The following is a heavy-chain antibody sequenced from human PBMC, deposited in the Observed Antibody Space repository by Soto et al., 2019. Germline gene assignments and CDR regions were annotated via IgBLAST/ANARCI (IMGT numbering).Heavy chain of an antibody. D-gene: IGHD7-27*01. CDR1: GYKFSNYA. V-gene: IGHV3-23*01. CDR3: AKDAGPMGTNAWDFDV. Sequence: EVQLLESGGGLVQPGGSLRLSCAASGYKFSNYAMTWVRQAPGKGLEWVSCISNGGDYIYYADAVKGRVTISRDRSTSTLYLHMNGLTAGATVVYYLAKDAGPMGTNAWDFDVWGRGTLVTVSP. J-gene: IGHJ2*01. CDR2: ISNGGDYI.